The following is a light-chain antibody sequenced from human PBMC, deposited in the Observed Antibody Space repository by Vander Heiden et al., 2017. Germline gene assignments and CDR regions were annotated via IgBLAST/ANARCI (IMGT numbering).Light chain of an antibody. CDR3: MQALHTTPWT. CDR1: QSLLHSNGYNY. Sequence: IVMPQPPLLLPFTPGEPASISCRSSQSLLHSNGYNYLDWYLQKPGQSPQLLIYLGSNRASGGPDRLSGSGSGTDFTLKISRVEAEDVGVYFCMQALHTTPWTFGQGTKVEIK. V-gene: IGKV2-28*01. CDR2: LGS. J-gene: IGKJ1*01.